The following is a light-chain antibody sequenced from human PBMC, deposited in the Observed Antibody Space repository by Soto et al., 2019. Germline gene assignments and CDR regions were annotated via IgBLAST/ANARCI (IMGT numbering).Light chain of an antibody. V-gene: IGKV3-20*01. J-gene: IGKJ1*01. CDR2: RAS. CDR1: QSVSNNY. Sequence: EIVLTQSPGTLSLSPGERATLSCRASQSVSNNYLAWYHQKPGRAPRLVISRASSRATGIPDRFSGSGSGTDFALTVSRLEPEDFAVYYCQQDGTTPWTFGQGTNVEFK. CDR3: QQDGTTPWT.